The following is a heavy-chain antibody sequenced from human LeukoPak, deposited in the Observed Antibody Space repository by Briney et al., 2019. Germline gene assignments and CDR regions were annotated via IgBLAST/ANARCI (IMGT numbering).Heavy chain of an antibody. D-gene: IGHD4-11*01. J-gene: IGHJ6*03. V-gene: IGHV3-30*02. CDR3: AKDSDYSNPYYYYYYYMDV. CDR2: IRYDGSNK. Sequence: PGGSLRLSCAASGFTFSSYGMHWVRQAPGKGLEWVAFIRYDGSNKYYADSVKGRFTISRDNSRNTLYLQMNSLRAEDTAVYYCAKDSDYSNPYYYYYYYMDVWGKGTTVTVSS. CDR1: GFTFSSYG.